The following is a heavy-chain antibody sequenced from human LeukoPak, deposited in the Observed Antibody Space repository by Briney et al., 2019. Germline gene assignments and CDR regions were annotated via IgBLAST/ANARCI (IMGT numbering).Heavy chain of an antibody. CDR2: MNPNNGNI. J-gene: IGHJ6*02. CDR1: GYSFTSYD. V-gene: IGHV1-8*01. Sequence: ASVKVSCKTSGYSFTSYDINGVRQAPGQGLEWMGWMNPNNGNIGYAQRFQGRVTLTRDTSISEAYMELNSLTFDDTAVYFCTRGGDFYDLMSYAMDVWGQGTAVTVSS. CDR3: TRGGDFYDLMSYAMDV. D-gene: IGHD5/OR15-5a*01.